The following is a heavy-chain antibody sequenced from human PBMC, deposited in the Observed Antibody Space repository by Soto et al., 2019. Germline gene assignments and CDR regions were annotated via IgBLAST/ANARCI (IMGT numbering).Heavy chain of an antibody. J-gene: IGHJ4*02. D-gene: IGHD6-13*01. CDR1: RFTFSSYA. CDR2: ISGSGGST. Sequence: EVQLLESGGGLVQPGGSLRLSCAASRFTFSSYAMSWVRQAPGKGLEWVSAISGSGGSTYYADSVKGRFTISRDNSKNTLYLQMNGLRADDTAVYYCAKDRSWSIDYWGQGTLVTVSS. CDR3: AKDRSWSIDY. V-gene: IGHV3-23*01.